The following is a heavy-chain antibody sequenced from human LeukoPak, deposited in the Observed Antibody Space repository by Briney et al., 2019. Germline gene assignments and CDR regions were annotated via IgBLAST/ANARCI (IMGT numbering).Heavy chain of an antibody. V-gene: IGHV3-23*01. CDR2: ISGSGGST. D-gene: IGHD6-19*01. CDR1: GFTFSSYA. J-gene: IGHJ4*02. CDR3: AKPPPTPVSEGPEYYFDY. Sequence: GGSLRLSCAASGFTFSSYAMSWVRQAPGKGLEWVSAISGSGGSTYYADSVKGRFTISRDNSKNTLYLQMNSLRAEDTAVYYCAKPPPTPVSEGPEYYFDYWGQGTLVTVSS.